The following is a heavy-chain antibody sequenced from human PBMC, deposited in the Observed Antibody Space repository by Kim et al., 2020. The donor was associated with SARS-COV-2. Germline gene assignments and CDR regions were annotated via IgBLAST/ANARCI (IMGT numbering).Heavy chain of an antibody. V-gene: IGHV7-4-1*02. CDR3: ARGWQLVSESAFDI. Sequence: ASVKVSCKASGYTFTRYTFTSYSMNWVRQAPGQGLEWLGWINTNTGNPTYAQGFTGRFVFSLDTSVSTAYLQISSLKAEDTAVYYCARGWQLVSESAFDIWGQGTMVTVSS. J-gene: IGHJ3*02. D-gene: IGHD6-13*01. CDR1: GYTFTRYTFTSYS. CDR2: INTNTGNP.